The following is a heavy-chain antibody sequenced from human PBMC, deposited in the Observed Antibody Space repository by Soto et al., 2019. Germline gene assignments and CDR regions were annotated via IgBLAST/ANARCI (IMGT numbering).Heavy chain of an antibody. CDR1: GFSLSTSGVA. Sequence: QTTLKESGPTLVKPTQTLTLTCTFSGFSLSTSGVAVGWIRQPPGKALEWLALIYWDDDKGYSPSLKSRLTITEDTSKNQVVLTMTNMDPVDTATYYCAHITLGDYDSSGYYDYWGQGTLVTVSS. J-gene: IGHJ4*02. CDR3: AHITLGDYDSSGYYDY. D-gene: IGHD3-22*01. CDR2: IYWDDDK. V-gene: IGHV2-5*02.